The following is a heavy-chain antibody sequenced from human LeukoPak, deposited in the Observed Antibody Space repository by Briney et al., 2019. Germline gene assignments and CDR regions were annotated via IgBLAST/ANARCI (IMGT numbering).Heavy chain of an antibody. V-gene: IGHV3-11*04. J-gene: IGHJ4*02. Sequence: GGSLRLSCAASGFTFSDYYMSWIRQAPGKGLEWVSYIRSSGSTIYYADSVKSRFTISRDNAKNSLYLQMNSLRAEDTAVYYCASGYSSGWYLGWGQGTLVTVSS. CDR1: GFTFSDYY. CDR2: IRSSGSTI. CDR3: ASGYSSGWYLG. D-gene: IGHD6-19*01.